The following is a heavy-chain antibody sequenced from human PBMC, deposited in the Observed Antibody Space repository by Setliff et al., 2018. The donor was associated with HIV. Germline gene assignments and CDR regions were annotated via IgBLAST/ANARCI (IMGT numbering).Heavy chain of an antibody. CDR2: INHSDFT. V-gene: IGHV4-34*01. J-gene: IGHJ2*01. Sequence: SETLSLTCAVYGGSFSGFDWNWSWIRQPPGKGLEWIGEINHSDFTNYNPSLKSRIAISVDTSKNQFSLKVSSVTAADAAVYYCARSRDARGWYFDLWGRGTLVTVSS. D-gene: IGHD6-6*01. CDR3: ARSRDARGWYFDL. CDR1: GGSFSGFD.